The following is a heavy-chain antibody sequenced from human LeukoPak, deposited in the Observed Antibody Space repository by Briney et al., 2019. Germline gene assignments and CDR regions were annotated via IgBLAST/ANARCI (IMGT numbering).Heavy chain of an antibody. Sequence: PSETLSLTCTVSGGSISSYYWSWIRQPPGKGLEWIGYTYYSGSTNYNPSLKSRVTISVDTSKNQFSLKLSSVTAADTAVYYCARAGYDFWSGYPTPLGIWGQGTMVTVSS. CDR3: ARAGYDFWSGYPTPLGI. V-gene: IGHV4-59*01. CDR1: GGSISSYY. CDR2: TYYSGST. J-gene: IGHJ3*02. D-gene: IGHD3-3*01.